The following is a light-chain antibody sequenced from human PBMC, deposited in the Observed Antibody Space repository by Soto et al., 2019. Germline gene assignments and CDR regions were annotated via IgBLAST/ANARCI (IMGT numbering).Light chain of an antibody. CDR3: QQYDNSDPLS. CDR1: QSVRSSY. V-gene: IGKV3D-20*01. Sequence: EIVLTQSPATLSLSPGDRATLSCGASQSVRSSYVAWYQQKAGLAPRLLIYDGSSRASGIPDRFSGSGSGTDFTLTIGRLEPEDFAVYYCQQYDNSDPLSFGGGTKVAMK. J-gene: IGKJ4*01. CDR2: DGS.